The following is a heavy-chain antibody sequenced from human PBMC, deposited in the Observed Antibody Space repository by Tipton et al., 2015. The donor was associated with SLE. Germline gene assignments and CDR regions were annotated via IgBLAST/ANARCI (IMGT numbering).Heavy chain of an antibody. CDR1: GASVSNYY. D-gene: IGHD6-13*01. Sequence: TLSLTCTVSGASVSNYYWSWIRQHPGKGLEWVGYIYYNGNTYYNPSLKSRVSISIDTSKNLFSLRLTSVTAADTAVYYCGRDRTAGPGWVDPWGQGILVTVSS. V-gene: IGHV4-31*03. CDR3: GRDRTAGPGWVDP. CDR2: IYYNGNT. J-gene: IGHJ5*02.